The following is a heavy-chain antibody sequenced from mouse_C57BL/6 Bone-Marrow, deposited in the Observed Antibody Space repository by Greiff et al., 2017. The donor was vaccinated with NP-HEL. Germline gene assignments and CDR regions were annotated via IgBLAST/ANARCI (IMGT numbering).Heavy chain of an antibody. CDR2: IWSGGST. V-gene: IGHV2-2*01. D-gene: IGHD2-1*01. CDR3: ASYYGNYDYYAMDY. Sequence: VQLQQSGPGLVQPSQSLSITCTVSGFSLTSYGVHWVRQSPGKGLEWLGVIWSGGSTDYNAAFISRLSISKDNSKSQVFFKMNSLQADDTAIYYCASYYGNYDYYAMDYWGQGTSVTVSS. J-gene: IGHJ4*01. CDR1: GFSLTSYG.